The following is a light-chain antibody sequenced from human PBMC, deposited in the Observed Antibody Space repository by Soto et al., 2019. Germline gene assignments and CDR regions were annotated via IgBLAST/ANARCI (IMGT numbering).Light chain of an antibody. V-gene: IGLV2-8*01. CDR1: NSDVGGSSS. J-gene: IGLJ1*01. CDR2: EAS. Sequence: QSALTQPPSASGSPGQSVIISCTESNSDVGGSSSVSWYQQHPGKAPKLLIYEASKRPSGVPDRFSGSKSGNTASLTVSGLQDEDEADYYCCSYTSSSTVGVFGTGTKLTVL. CDR3: CSYTSSSTVGV.